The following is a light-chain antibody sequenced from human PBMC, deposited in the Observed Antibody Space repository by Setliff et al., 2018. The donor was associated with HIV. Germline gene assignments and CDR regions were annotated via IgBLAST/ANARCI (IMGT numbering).Light chain of an antibody. J-gene: IGKJ1*01. Sequence: SQMTQSASTLSASVGDSVTSTCRASQSISNWLAWYQQKPGKDPNILSYKASSLDSGVPLRFSGSGSATEFTLTINGLQPDDFGMYYCQQYNIYPWTFGQGTKMDIK. V-gene: IGKV1-5*03. CDR1: QSISNW. CDR2: KAS. CDR3: QQYNIYPWT.